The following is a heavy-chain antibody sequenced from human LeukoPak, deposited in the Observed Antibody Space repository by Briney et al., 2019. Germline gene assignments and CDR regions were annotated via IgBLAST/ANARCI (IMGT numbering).Heavy chain of an antibody. D-gene: IGHD5-18*01. CDR3: ARDKAHSYGRYFDP. CDR2: ISYGNT. Sequence: SETLSLTCSVAGGSISTYYWNWIRQTPGKGLEWIGHISYGNTDYNPSLKSRVTISVDTSKNQFSLKLTSVTASDTAVYYCARDKAHSYGRYFDPWGQGALVIVSS. J-gene: IGHJ5*02. V-gene: IGHV4-59*01. CDR1: GGSISTYY.